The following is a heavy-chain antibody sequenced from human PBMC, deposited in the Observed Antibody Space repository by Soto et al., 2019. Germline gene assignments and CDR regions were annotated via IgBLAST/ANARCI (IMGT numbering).Heavy chain of an antibody. J-gene: IGHJ4*02. Sequence: PSETLSLTCTVSCGSISSGGYYWSWIRPHPGKGLEWIGYIYYSGSTYYNPSLKSRVTISVDTSKNQFSLKLSSVTAADTAVYYCARRAVDSSGQTYYFDYWGQGTLVTVSS. D-gene: IGHD3-22*01. V-gene: IGHV4-31*03. CDR1: CGSISSGGYY. CDR3: ARRAVDSSGQTYYFDY. CDR2: IYYSGST.